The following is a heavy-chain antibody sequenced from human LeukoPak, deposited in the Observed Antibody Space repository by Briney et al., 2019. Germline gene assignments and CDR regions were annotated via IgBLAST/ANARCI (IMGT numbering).Heavy chain of an antibody. J-gene: IGHJ5*02. V-gene: IGHV5-51*01. Sequence: GESLKISCKGSGYSFTSHWIGWVRQMPGKGLEWMGIIYPGGSDTRYSPSFQGQVTISADKSISTAYLQWSSLKASDTAMYYCARQNRPPNYPRGNWFDPWGQGTLVTVSS. D-gene: IGHD5-24*01. CDR1: GYSFTSHW. CDR2: IYPGGSDT. CDR3: ARQNRPPNYPRGNWFDP.